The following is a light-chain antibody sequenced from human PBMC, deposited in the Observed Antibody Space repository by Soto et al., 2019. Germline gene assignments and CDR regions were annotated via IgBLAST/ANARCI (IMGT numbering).Light chain of an antibody. Sequence: DIPSAPAPSTCAGPVALTTTTTSRASQTISSWLAWYQQKPGKAPKLLIYKASTLKSGVPSRFSGSGSGTEFTLTISSLQPDDFATYYCQHYNSYSEAFGQGAKVDI. V-gene: IGKV1-5*03. CDR3: QHYNSYSEA. CDR1: QTISSW. J-gene: IGKJ1*01. CDR2: KAS.